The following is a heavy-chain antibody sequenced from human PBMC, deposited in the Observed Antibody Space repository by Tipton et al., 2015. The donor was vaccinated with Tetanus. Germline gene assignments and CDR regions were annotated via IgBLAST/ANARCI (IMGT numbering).Heavy chain of an antibody. Sequence: QLVQSGAEAKKPGESLKISCKGSGYSFTSYWIGWVRQMPGKGLEWLGIIYPGDSDTRYRPSFQGQVTISADNSISTAYLQWSSLRAADTAVYYCARSGGWQSDCCMDVWGQGTAVTVSS. J-gene: IGHJ6*02. CDR1: GYSFTSYW. CDR3: ARSGGWQSDCCMDV. D-gene: IGHD2-15*01. V-gene: IGHV5-51*01. CDR2: IYPGDSDT.